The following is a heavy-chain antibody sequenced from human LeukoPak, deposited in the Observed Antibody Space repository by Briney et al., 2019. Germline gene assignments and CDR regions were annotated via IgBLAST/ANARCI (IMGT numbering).Heavy chain of an antibody. Sequence: PSETLSLTCTVSGGSISSYYWSWIRQPPGKGLEWIGYIYYSGSTNYNPSLKSRVTISVDTSKNQFSLKLSSVTAADTAVYYCARERITMVRGVISDYWGQGTLVTVSS. D-gene: IGHD3-10*01. J-gene: IGHJ4*02. CDR1: GGSISSYY. CDR3: ARERITMVRGVISDY. V-gene: IGHV4-59*12. CDR2: IYYSGST.